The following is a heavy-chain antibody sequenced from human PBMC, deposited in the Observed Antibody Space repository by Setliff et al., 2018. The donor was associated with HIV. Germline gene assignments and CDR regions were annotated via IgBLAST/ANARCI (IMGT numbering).Heavy chain of an antibody. J-gene: IGHJ1*01. CDR1: GDSINSGDSY. V-gene: IGHV4-31*03. Sequence: SETLSLTCTVPGDSINSGDSYWTWIRHHPGKGLEWIAYIYYSGSTYYNPSLQSRVTISVDTSKNQFSLKVTSVTAADTAVYYCARALGIGSAYFQHWGRGTLVTVSS. CDR2: IYYSGST. CDR3: ARALGIGSAYFQH. D-gene: IGHD6-19*01.